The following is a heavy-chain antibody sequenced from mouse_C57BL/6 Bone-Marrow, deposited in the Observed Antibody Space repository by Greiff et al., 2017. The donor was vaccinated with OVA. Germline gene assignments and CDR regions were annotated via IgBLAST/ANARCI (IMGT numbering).Heavy chain of an antibody. J-gene: IGHJ2*01. CDR2: INPSSGYT. Sequence: QVHVKQSGAELAKPGASVKLSCKASGYTFTSYWMHWVKQRPGQGLEWIGYINPSSGYTKYNQKFKDKATLTADKSSSTAYMQLSSLTYEDSAVYYCGRRSPRRYGSSYDYFDYWGQGTTLTVSS. D-gene: IGHD1-1*01. CDR3: GRRSPRRYGSSYDYFDY. V-gene: IGHV1-7*01. CDR1: GYTFTSYW.